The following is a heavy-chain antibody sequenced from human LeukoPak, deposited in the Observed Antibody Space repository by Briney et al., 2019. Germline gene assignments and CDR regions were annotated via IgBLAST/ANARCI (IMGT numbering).Heavy chain of an antibody. CDR2: FDPEDGET. CDR3: PAVEKEYFETSGYFDY. D-gene: IGHD3-22*01. CDR1: GYTLTELS. J-gene: IGHJ4*02. Sequence: ASVKVSCKVSGYTLTELSMHWVRQAPGKGLEWMGGFDPEDGETIYAQKFQGRVTMTEDTSTDTASMELTSLRSEDTAIYYCPAVEKEYFETSGYFDYWGQGTLVTVSS. V-gene: IGHV1-24*01.